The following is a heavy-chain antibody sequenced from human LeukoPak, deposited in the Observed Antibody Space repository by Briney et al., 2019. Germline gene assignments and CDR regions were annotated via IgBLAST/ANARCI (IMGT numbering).Heavy chain of an antibody. J-gene: IGHJ5*02. D-gene: IGHD6-19*01. V-gene: IGHV4-30-4*08. CDR1: GGSISSGDNY. CDR3: ARYSSGWDGRWFDP. Sequence: PSQTLSLTCTVSGGSISSGDNYWSWIRQPPGKGLEWIGYIYYSGSTYYNPSLKSRVTISVDTSKNQFSLKLSSVTAADTAVYYCARYSSGWDGRWFDPWGQGTLVTVSS. CDR2: IYYSGST.